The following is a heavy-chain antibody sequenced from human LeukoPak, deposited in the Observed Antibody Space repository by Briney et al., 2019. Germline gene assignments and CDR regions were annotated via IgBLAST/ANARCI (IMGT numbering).Heavy chain of an antibody. D-gene: IGHD3-22*01. J-gene: IGHJ1*01. Sequence: SEALSLTCTVSGYSISSGYHWCCIQQPPGKGLEWIAIIYHSGSTYYTPSLKSRVTISVDNSKNQFSLKLRSVTAADTAVYYCARVVQSTDSSGFYLPEYFQHWGQGTLVTVSS. CDR3: ARVVQSTDSSGFYLPEYFQH. V-gene: IGHV4-38-2*02. CDR2: IYHSGST. CDR1: GYSISSGYH.